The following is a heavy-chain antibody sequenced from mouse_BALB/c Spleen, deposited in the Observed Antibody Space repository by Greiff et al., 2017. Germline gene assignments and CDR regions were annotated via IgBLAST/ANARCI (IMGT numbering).Heavy chain of an antibody. Sequence: EVMLVESGGGLVKPGGSLKLSCAASGFTFSDYYMYWVRQTPEKRLEWVATISDGGSYTYYPDSVKGRFTISRDNAKNNLYLQMSSLKSEDTAMYYCARDRGLRGGVYYAMDYWGQGTSVTVSS. CDR2: ISDGGSYT. D-gene: IGHD1-1*01. CDR3: ARDRGLRGGVYYAMDY. CDR1: GFTFSDYY. V-gene: IGHV5-4*02. J-gene: IGHJ4*01.